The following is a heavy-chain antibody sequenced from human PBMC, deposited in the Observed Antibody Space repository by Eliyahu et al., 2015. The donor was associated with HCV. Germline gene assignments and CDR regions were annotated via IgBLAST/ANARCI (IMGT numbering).Heavy chain of an antibody. J-gene: IGHJ4*02. CDR1: GYIFTSYW. V-gene: IGHV5-51*01. D-gene: IGHD7-27*01. Sequence: EVQLVQSGAEVKKPGESLKISCKASGYIFTSYWXGWVRQMPGKGLEWXGIIYPGDSDTRYSPSFQGQVTISADKSSTTAYLLWSSLKASDTATYYCARHMGNWEYGDYWGQGTLVTVSS. CDR3: ARHMGNWEYGDY. CDR2: IYPGDSDT.